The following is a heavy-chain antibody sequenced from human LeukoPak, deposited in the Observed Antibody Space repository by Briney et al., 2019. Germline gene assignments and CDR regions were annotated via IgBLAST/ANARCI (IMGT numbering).Heavy chain of an antibody. CDR3: ARSSYYYGSGSFKKRSYYYYHMDV. CDR2: IYYSGNT. Sequence: SETLSLTCTVSSGSISRYYWSWIRQPPGKGLEWIGYIYYSGNTNYNPSLKSRVTISVDTSKNQFSLKLSSVTAADTAVYYCARSSYYYGSGSFKKRSYYYYHMDVWGKGTTVTVSS. J-gene: IGHJ6*03. V-gene: IGHV4-59*08. D-gene: IGHD3-10*01. CDR1: SGSISRYY.